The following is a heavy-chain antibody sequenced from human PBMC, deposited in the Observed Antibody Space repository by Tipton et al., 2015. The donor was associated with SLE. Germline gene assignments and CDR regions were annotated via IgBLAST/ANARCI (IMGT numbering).Heavy chain of an antibody. D-gene: IGHD2-2*01. CDR2: IYYSGST. Sequence: TLSLTCAVYGGSFSGYYWSWIRQHPGKGLEWIGYIYYSGSTYYNPSLKSRVTISVDTSKNQFSLKLSSVTAADTAVYYCSRYARGYWYFGLWGRGPLVTVSS. V-gene: IGHV4-31*11. CDR1: GGSFSGYY. J-gene: IGHJ2*01. CDR3: SRYARGYWYFGL.